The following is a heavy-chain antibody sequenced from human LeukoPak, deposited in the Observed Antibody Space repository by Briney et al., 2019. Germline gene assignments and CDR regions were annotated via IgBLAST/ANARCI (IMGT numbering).Heavy chain of an antibody. CDR3: ARRYSSTWYSWFDP. Sequence: SETLSLTCTVSGVSMNSYYWSWIRQAPGKGLEWIGYIYYDGTTKYDPSLKSRVTISIDTSRNQFSLRLSSVTATDTAVYYCARRYSSTWYSWFDPWGQGTLVTVSS. J-gene: IGHJ5*02. V-gene: IGHV4-59*08. D-gene: IGHD2-2*01. CDR2: IYYDGTT. CDR1: GVSMNSYY.